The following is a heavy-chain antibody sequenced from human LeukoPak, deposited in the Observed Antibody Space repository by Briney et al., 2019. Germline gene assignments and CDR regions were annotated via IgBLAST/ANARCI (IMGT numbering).Heavy chain of an antibody. CDR3: ARDSPLTTVTTFPYWYFDL. D-gene: IGHD4-17*01. V-gene: IGHV6-1*01. CDR2: TYYRSKWYN. J-gene: IGHJ2*01. Sequence: SQTLSLTCAISGDSVSSNSAAWNWIRQSPSRALEWLEGTYYRSKWYNDYAVSVKSRITINPATSKTQFSLQLNSVTPEDTAVYYCARDSPLTTVTTFPYWYFDLWGRGTLVTVSS. CDR1: GDSVSSNSAA.